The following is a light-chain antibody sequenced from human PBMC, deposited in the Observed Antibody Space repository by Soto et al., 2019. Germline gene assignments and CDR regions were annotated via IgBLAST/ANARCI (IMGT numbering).Light chain of an antibody. CDR1: QSILFTSNNKTS. Sequence: DIVMTQSPDSLAVFLGERATINCRSSQSILFTSNNKTSLGWYQQKPGQPPKLLIYWASIRESGVPDRFSGSGSSTAFSLTLSSLQPEDVAVYYRQHDYSTPNTFGPGTKLEIK. J-gene: IGKJ2*01. CDR3: QHDYSTPNT. V-gene: IGKV4-1*01. CDR2: WAS.